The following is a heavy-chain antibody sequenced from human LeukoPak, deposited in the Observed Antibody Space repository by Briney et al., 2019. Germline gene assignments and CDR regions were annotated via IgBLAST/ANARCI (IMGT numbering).Heavy chain of an antibody. J-gene: IGHJ2*01. CDR1: GYTFIPHY. Sequence: GASVKVSFMATGYTFIPHYIHWVRQAPGQGLEWMGWIDPNSGGTNYAQKFLGSVTMTGDTSINTAFMELSRLRSDDKPDLCCPSGIGTTVLRVVITNYFDLGARGSLVTVSS. CDR2: IDPNSGGT. CDR3: PSGIGTTVLRVVITNYFDL. D-gene: IGHD3-10*01. V-gene: IGHV1-2*02.